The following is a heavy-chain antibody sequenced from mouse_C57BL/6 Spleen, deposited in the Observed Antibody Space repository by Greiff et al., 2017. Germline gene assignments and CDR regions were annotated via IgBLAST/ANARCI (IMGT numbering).Heavy chain of an antibody. CDR3: ARGDGYEGYFDV. J-gene: IGHJ1*03. Sequence: QVQLKQPGAELVKPGASVKMSCKASGYTFTSYWLTWVKQRPGQGLAWIGDIYPGSGSTNYNEKFKSKATLTVDTSSSTAYMQLSSLTSEDSAVYYCARGDGYEGYFDVWGTGTTVTVSS. V-gene: IGHV1-55*01. CDR1: GYTFTSYW. CDR2: IYPGSGST. D-gene: IGHD2-2*01.